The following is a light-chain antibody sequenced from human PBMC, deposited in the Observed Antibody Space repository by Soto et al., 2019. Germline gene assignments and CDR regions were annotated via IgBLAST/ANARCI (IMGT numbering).Light chain of an antibody. CDR1: QSVGNNY. CDR3: HQYAYSPWT. J-gene: IGKJ1*01. Sequence: EIVLTQSPGTLSLSPGERATLSCRASQSVGNNYLAWCQQKPGQAPRLLIYGASSRATGIPDRFSGSGSGTDFTLTISRLEPEDFAVYYCHQYAYSPWTFGQGTKVEIK. V-gene: IGKV3-20*01. CDR2: GAS.